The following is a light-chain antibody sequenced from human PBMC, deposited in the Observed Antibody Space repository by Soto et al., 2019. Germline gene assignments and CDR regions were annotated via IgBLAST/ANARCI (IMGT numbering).Light chain of an antibody. J-gene: IGLJ3*02. CDR3: QSYDSSLAWV. CDR2: GNS. CDR1: SSNIGAGYD. V-gene: IGLV1-40*01. Sequence: QSVLTQPPSVSGAPGQRVTITCTGSSSNIGAGYDVHWYQQLPGTAPKVLIYGNSNRPSGVPDRFLGSKSGTSASLAITGLQAEDEGDYYCQSYDSSLAWVFGGGTKVTVL.